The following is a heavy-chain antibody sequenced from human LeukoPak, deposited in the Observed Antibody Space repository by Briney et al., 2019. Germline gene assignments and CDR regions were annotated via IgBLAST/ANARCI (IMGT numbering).Heavy chain of an antibody. CDR3: AKDRSRSWALDF. CDR2: ISPDGSDK. V-gene: IGHV3-30*13. Sequence: GGSLRLSCAASGTTFRTYGMHWVRQAPGKGLEWVAVISPDGSDKHYADSVKGRFIISRDNSENRLDLQMNSLRAEDTGVYYCAKDRSRSWALDFWGQGTLVTVSS. D-gene: IGHD6-13*01. CDR1: GTTFRTYG. J-gene: IGHJ4*02.